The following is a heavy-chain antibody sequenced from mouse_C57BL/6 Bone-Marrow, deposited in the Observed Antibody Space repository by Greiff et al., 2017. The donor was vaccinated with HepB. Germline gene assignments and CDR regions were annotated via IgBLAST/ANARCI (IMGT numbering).Heavy chain of an antibody. Sequence: QVQLQQPGAELVKPGASVKLSCKASGYTFTSYWMHWVKQRPGQGLEWIGMIHPNSGSTNYNEKFKSKATLTVDKSSSTAYMQLSSLTSEDSAVYYCAGSRYYGSRSAMDYWGQGTSVTVSS. J-gene: IGHJ4*01. D-gene: IGHD1-1*01. CDR2: IHPNSGST. V-gene: IGHV1-64*01. CDR3: AGSRYYGSRSAMDY. CDR1: GYTFTSYW.